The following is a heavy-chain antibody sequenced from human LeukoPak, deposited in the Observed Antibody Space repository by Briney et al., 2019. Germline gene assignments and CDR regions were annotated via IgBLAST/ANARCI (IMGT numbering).Heavy chain of an antibody. CDR3: ARQSRVSGSWYIIDY. D-gene: IGHD6-13*01. J-gene: IGHJ4*02. CDR2: IHPGDSET. CDR1: GYSFTSYW. V-gene: IGHV5-51*01. Sequence: GESLKISCKGSGYSFTSYWIGWVRQMPGKGLEWMGIIHPGDSETRYSPSFQGQVSISADKSITTASLQWSSLKASDTAMYYCARQSRVSGSWYIIDYWGQGTLVTVSS.